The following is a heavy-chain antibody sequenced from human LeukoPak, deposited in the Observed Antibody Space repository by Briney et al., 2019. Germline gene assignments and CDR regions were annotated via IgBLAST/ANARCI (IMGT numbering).Heavy chain of an antibody. J-gene: IGHJ4*02. CDR1: GYTFTSQG. V-gene: IGHV1-18*01. CDR3: ARLGIVPAGIDY. CDR2: ISAYNGNT. D-gene: IGHD6-13*01. Sequence: ASVKVSCKASGYTFTSQGISWVRQAPGQGLEWMGWISAYNGNTNYAQKFQGRVTMTRDTSITAAYMELSRLRYDDTALYYCARLGIVPAGIDYWGQGTLLTVSS.